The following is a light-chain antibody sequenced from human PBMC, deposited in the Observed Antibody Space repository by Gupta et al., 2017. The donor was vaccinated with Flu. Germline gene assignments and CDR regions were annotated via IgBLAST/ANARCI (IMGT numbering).Light chain of an antibody. CDR2: DDS. CDR1: NSGSKS. CDR3: QVWDRSSDHTNWV. J-gene: IGLJ3*02. Sequence: SSVLTQPPSVSVAPGQTARITCGGNNSGSKSVHWYQQKPGQAPVLVVYDDSDRPSGSPERVSGSNSGNTATLTISRVEAGDEADYYCQVWDRSSDHTNWVFGGGTKLTVL. V-gene: IGLV3-21*02.